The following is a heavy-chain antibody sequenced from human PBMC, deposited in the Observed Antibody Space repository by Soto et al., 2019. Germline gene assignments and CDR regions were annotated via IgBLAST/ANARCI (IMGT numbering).Heavy chain of an antibody. V-gene: IGHV1-69*06. CDR1: GGTFSSYA. Sequence: QVQLVQSGAEVKKPGSSVKVSCKASGGTFSSYAISWVRQAPGQGLEWMGGIIPIFGTANYAQKSQGRVTITADKSTSTAYMELSSLRSEDTAVYYCARVGENYYDSSGETYYYYGMDVWGQGTTVTVSS. CDR2: IIPIFGTA. CDR3: ARVGENYYDSSGETYYYYGMDV. D-gene: IGHD3-22*01. J-gene: IGHJ6*02.